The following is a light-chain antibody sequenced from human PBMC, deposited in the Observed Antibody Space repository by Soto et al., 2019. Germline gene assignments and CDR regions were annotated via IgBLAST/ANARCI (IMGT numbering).Light chain of an antibody. Sequence: EIVLTHSPGTLSLSPCERATLSFSATQSVSSFYLAWYQQKPGQAPRLLIYGVSKRATGIPDRFSGSGSGTDFTLTIRRLEPEDFAVYYCQQYGSSPPITFGQGTRLEIK. CDR1: QSVSSFY. J-gene: IGKJ5*01. V-gene: IGKV3-20*01. CDR3: QQYGSSPPIT. CDR2: GVS.